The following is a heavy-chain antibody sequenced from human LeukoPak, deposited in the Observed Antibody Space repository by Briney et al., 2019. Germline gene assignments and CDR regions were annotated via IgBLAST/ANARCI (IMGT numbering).Heavy chain of an antibody. Sequence: VASVKVSCKASGYNFDLYGMNGVRQAPGQGLEWLGWISGYSGNTNYTQRLHGRVTMTIDISTSTAYMELRCLRSDDTAIYYCAGDARRLALIRRAPLDYWGQGTLVIVSS. D-gene: IGHD3-10*01. CDR3: AGDARRLALIRRAPLDY. J-gene: IGHJ4*02. CDR2: ISGYSGNT. V-gene: IGHV1-18*01. CDR1: GYNFDLYG.